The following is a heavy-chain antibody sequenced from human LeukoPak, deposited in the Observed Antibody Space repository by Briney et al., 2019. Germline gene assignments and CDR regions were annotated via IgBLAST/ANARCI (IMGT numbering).Heavy chain of an antibody. J-gene: IGHJ3*01. CDR1: GFTFSSYG. Sequence: GGSLRLSCAASGFTFSSYGMHWVRQTPGKGLEWLALISFDGSIEYYVDSVKGRFTISRDNFKNTLFLQMNSLRPEDTAVYYCAKDSDIAVAGSDDALDVWGQGTMVTVSS. V-gene: IGHV3-30*18. CDR2: ISFDGSIE. CDR3: AKDSDIAVAGSDDALDV. D-gene: IGHD6-19*01.